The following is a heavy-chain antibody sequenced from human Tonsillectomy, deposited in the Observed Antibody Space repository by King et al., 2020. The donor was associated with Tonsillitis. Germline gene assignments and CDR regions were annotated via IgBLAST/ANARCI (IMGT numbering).Heavy chain of an antibody. Sequence: QLVESGGGVVQPGRSLRLSCAASGFTFSSYGMHWVRQAPGKGLEWVAVISYDGSNKYYVDSVKGRFTISRDNSKNRLYLQMNSLRAEDTSVYYCARDRDDYIFDYWGQGTLVTVSS. D-gene: IGHD4/OR15-4a*01. CDR3: ARDRDDYIFDY. CDR2: ISYDGSNK. J-gene: IGHJ4*02. V-gene: IGHV3-33*05. CDR1: GFTFSSYG.